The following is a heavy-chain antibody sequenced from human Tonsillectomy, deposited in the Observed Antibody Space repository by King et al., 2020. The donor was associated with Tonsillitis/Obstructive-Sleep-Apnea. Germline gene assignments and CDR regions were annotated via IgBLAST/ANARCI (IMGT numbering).Heavy chain of an antibody. D-gene: IGHD3-3*01. J-gene: IGHJ4*02. CDR3: VKEGTVFGVAAFDY. CDR2: ISSNGGST. V-gene: IGHV3-64D*06. Sequence: VQLVQSGGGLVQPGGSLRLSCSASGFTFSSYAMHWVRQAPGKGLEYVSAISSNGGSTYYADSVKGRFTISRDNSKNTLYLQMSSLRAEDTAVYYCVKEGTVFGVAAFDYWGQGTLVTVSS. CDR1: GFTFSSYA.